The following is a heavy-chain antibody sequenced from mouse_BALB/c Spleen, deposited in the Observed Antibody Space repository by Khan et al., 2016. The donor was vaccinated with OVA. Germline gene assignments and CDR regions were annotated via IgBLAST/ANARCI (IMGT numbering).Heavy chain of an antibody. CDR1: GFTFSTYG. Sequence: VQLKQSGGDLVKPVGSLKLSCAASGFTFSTYGMSWVRQTPDKRPEWVATVSTGGSYTYYPDSVKGRFTISRDNAKNTLYLQMSGLKSEDTAMFYCTRLAYYYDSEGFAYWGQGTLVTVSA. V-gene: IGHV5-6*01. CDR3: TRLAYYYDSEGFAY. J-gene: IGHJ3*01. D-gene: IGHD1-1*01. CDR2: VSTGGSYT.